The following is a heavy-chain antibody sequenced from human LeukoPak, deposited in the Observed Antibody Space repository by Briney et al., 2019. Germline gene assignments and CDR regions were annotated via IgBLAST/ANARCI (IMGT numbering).Heavy chain of an antibody. Sequence: PSETLSLTCAVYGGSLSGYFWSWIRQPPGKGLEWIEEIHHTGATNYKPSLKSRVSISLDMSKNQLSLEMRSVTAADTAVYYCARGRLDYYYMDVWGRGTTVTVSS. J-gene: IGHJ6*03. D-gene: IGHD3-9*01. CDR3: ARGRLDYYYMDV. CDR1: GGSLSGYF. CDR2: IHHTGAT. V-gene: IGHV4-34*01.